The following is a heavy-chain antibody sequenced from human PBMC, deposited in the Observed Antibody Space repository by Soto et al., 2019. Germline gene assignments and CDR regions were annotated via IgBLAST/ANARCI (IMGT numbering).Heavy chain of an antibody. Sequence: PGGSLRLSCAASGFAFSSYGMHWVRQAPGKGLVWVARISSDGSSTSYADSVKGRLTISRDNATNTLYLQMNSLRAEDTAVSYCARPEAGTSPGSNYAYYGMDVWGQGTTVTVSS. D-gene: IGHD6-19*01. V-gene: IGHV3-74*01. CDR3: ARPEAGTSPGSNYAYYGMDV. CDR2: ISSDGSST. CDR1: GFAFSSYG. J-gene: IGHJ6*02.